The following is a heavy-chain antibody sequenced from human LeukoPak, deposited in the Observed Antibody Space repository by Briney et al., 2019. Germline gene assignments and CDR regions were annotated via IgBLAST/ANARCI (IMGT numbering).Heavy chain of an antibody. CDR1: GGSISSYY. D-gene: IGHD2-21*02. Sequence: KSSETLSLTCTVSGGSISSYYWSWIRQPPGKGLEWIGYIYYSGSTYYNPSLKSRVTISVDTSKNQFSLKLSSVTAADTAVYYCAREIVVVTAIASRHWFDPWGQGTLVTVSS. V-gene: IGHV4-59*12. CDR3: AREIVVVTAIASRHWFDP. CDR2: IYYSGST. J-gene: IGHJ5*02.